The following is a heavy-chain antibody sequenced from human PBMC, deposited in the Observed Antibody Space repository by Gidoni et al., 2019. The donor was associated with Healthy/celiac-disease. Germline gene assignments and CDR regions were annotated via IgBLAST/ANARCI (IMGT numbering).Heavy chain of an antibody. Sequence: QVQLQESGPGLVKTAETLCRTGTVAGGSISRDSGSWIRQPPGKGLEWIGFIYYSGSTNYNPSLKSRFTISVDTSKNQFSLKLSSVTAADTAVYYCARDSGAGGGYHPYWYFDLWGRGTLVTVSS. CDR1: GGSISRDS. CDR3: ARDSGAGGGYHPYWYFDL. CDR2: IYYSGST. V-gene: IGHV4-59*01. D-gene: IGHD3-16*02. J-gene: IGHJ2*01.